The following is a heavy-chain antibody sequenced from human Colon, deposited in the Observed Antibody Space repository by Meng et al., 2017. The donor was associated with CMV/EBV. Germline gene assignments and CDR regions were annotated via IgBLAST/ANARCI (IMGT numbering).Heavy chain of an antibody. CDR1: GYTFTSYY. CDR3: ARERTTTTQSAFAI. D-gene: IGHD1-1*01. V-gene: IGHV1-46*01. J-gene: IGHJ3*02. Sequence: ASVKVSCKASGYTFTSYYMHWVRQAPGQGLEWMGIINPSGGSTSYAQKFQGRVTMTRDTSTNTAYMELRSLRSDDTALYYCARERTTTTQSAFAIWGQGTKVTVSS. CDR2: INPSGGST.